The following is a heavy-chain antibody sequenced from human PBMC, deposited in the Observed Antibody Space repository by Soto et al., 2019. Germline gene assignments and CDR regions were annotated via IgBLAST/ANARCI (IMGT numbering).Heavy chain of an antibody. CDR3: AGGKGLGYGSGGSCYPYYMDV. CDR2: IYYSGST. CDR1: GGSISSSSYY. D-gene: IGHD2-15*01. J-gene: IGHJ6*03. V-gene: IGHV4-39*01. Sequence: QLQLQESGPGLVKPSETLSLTSTVSGGSISSSSYYWGWIRQPPGKGLEWIGSIYYSGSTYYNQSLKSRVTISVDTSKNQFSLKLSSVTVADTAVYYCAGGKGLGYGSGGSCYPYYMDVWGKGATVTVSS.